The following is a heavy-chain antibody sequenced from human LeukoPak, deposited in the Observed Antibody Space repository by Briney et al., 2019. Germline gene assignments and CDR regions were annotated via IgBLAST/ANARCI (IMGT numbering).Heavy chain of an antibody. CDR2: INHSGST. Sequence: ASETLSLTCAVYGGSFSGYYWSWIRQPPGKGLEWIGEINHSGSTNYNPSLKSRVTISVDTSKNQFSLKLSSVTAADTAVYYCARDPFQKYCSGGSCYSVFGYWGQGTLVTVSS. CDR3: ARDPFQKYCSGGSCYSVFGY. J-gene: IGHJ4*02. V-gene: IGHV4-34*01. CDR1: GGSFSGYY. D-gene: IGHD2-15*01.